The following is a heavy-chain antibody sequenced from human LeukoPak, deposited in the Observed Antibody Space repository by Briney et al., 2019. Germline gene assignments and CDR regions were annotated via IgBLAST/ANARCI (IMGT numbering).Heavy chain of an antibody. Sequence: ASVKVSCKASGYTFTGYYMHGVPHAPGQGLEWMGRINPNSGGTNYAQKFQGRVTMTRDTSISTAYMQLSRLRSDDTAVYYCARAVRGYSYGTFDYWGQGTLVTVSS. CDR2: INPNSGGT. CDR1: GYTFTGYY. D-gene: IGHD5-18*01. V-gene: IGHV1-2*06. J-gene: IGHJ4*02. CDR3: ARAVRGYSYGTFDY.